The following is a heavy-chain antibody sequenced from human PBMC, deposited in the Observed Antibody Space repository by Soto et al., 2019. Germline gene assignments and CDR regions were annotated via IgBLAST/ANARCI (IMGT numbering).Heavy chain of an antibody. J-gene: IGHJ4*02. V-gene: IGHV3-23*01. CDR3: AKQVRDGTSSPYYFDY. CDR2: ISSAVNT. CDR1: GFMFSNYA. Sequence: GGSLRLSCAGSGFMFSNYAMSWVRQAPGKGLEWVSAISSAVNTYYADSVKGRFTISRDNSKNTLSLQMNSLRAEDTAVYYCAKQVRDGTSSPYYFDYWGQGTLVTVS. D-gene: IGHD6-6*01.